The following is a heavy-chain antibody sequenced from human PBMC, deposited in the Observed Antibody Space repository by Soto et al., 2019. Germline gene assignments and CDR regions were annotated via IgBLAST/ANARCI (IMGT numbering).Heavy chain of an antibody. D-gene: IGHD3-22*01. CDR1: GGSISSSNW. CDR3: ARDRSLYYYDSSGYYWDAFDI. CDR2: IYHSGST. Sequence: PSETLSLTCAVSGGSISSSNWWSWVRQPPGKGLEWIGEIYHSGSTNYNPSLKSRVTISVDKSKNQFSLKLSSVTAADTAVYYCARDRSLYYYDSSGYYWDAFDIWGQGXMVTVSS. V-gene: IGHV4-4*02. J-gene: IGHJ3*02.